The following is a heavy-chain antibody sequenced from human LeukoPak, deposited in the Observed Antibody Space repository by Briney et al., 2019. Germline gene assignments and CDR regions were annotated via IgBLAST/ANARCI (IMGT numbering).Heavy chain of an antibody. D-gene: IGHD1-1*01. CDR1: GGSISSYY. CDR2: IYYSGST. Sequence: SETLSLTCTVSGGSISSYYWSWIRQPPGKGLEWIGYIYYSGSTNYNPSLKSRVTISVDTSKNQFSLKLSSVTAADTAVYYCARRLNWIDVTWFDPWGQGTLVTVSS. CDR3: ARRLNWIDVTWFDP. V-gene: IGHV4-59*08. J-gene: IGHJ5*02.